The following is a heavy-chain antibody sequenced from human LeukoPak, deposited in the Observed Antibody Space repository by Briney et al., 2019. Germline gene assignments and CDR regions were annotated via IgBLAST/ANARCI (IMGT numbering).Heavy chain of an antibody. D-gene: IGHD4-23*01. J-gene: IGHJ4*02. CDR2: INTNTGNP. V-gene: IGHV7-4-1*02. CDR1: GYTFTSYA. CDR3: ARGTSRWVDGDFDY. Sequence: ASVKVSCKASGYTFTSYAMNRVRQAPGQGLERMGWINTNTGNPTYAQGFTGRFVFSLDTSVSTAYLQISSLKAEDTAVYYCARGTSRWVDGDFDYWGQGTLVTVSS.